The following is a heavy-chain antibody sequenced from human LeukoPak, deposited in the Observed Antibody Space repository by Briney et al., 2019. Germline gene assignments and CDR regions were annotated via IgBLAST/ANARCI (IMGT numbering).Heavy chain of an antibody. J-gene: IGHJ4*02. V-gene: IGHV4-59*01. CDR2: IFYSGST. CDR3: VRAPLTVVGLDY. CDR1: GGSLSRYY. Sequence: SETLSLTCTVSGGSLSRYYWSWIRQPPGKRLEWIGYIFYSGSTNYNPSLKSRVTMSVDTSQNQFSLRLSSVTAADTAVYYCVRAPLTVVGLDYWGQGTLVTVSS. D-gene: IGHD6-19*01.